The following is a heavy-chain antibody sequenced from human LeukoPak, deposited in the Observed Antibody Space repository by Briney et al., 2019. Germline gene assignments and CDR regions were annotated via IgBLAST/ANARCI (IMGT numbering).Heavy chain of an antibody. Sequence: SGGSLRLSCAASGFTFSYYNRNWVPQAPGKGLEWVSSISGSSSYIYYADSVKGRFIISRDNAKNSLYLQMNSLRAEDTAVYYCARGSPGPYWGQGTLVTVSS. CDR3: ARGSPGPY. CDR1: GFTFSYYN. V-gene: IGHV3-21*01. J-gene: IGHJ4*02. CDR2: ISGSSSYI. D-gene: IGHD1-14*01.